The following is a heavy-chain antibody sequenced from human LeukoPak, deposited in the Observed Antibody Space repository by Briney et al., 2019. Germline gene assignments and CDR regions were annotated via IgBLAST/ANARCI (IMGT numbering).Heavy chain of an antibody. Sequence: PSETLSLTCTVSGGSISSYYWSWIRQPPGKGLEWIGYIYYSGSTNYNPSLKSRVTISVDTSKNQFSLKLSSVTAADTAVYYCARDSRPYYDILTGYKTPDYWGQGTLVTVSS. J-gene: IGHJ4*02. CDR3: ARDSRPYYDILTGYKTPDY. V-gene: IGHV4-59*01. CDR1: GGSISSYY. CDR2: IYYSGST. D-gene: IGHD3-9*01.